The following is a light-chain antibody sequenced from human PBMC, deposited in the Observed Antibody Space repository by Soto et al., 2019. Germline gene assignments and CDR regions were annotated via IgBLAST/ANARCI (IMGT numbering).Light chain of an antibody. CDR1: SSNIGINT. CDR2: GNN. Sequence: QSVLTQPPSASGTPGQTITISCSGGSSNIGINTVSWYEHLPGTAPRLLIYGNNQRPSGVPDRFSGSKSGTSASLAISGLQSEDEAHHYCATWDDSLDVHVFGTETKVTVL. CDR3: ATWDDSLDVHV. J-gene: IGLJ1*01. V-gene: IGLV1-44*01.